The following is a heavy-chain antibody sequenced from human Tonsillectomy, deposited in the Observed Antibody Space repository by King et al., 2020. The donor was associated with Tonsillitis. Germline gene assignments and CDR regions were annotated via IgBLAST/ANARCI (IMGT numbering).Heavy chain of an antibody. D-gene: IGHD1-14*01. V-gene: IGHV4-34*01. CDR3: ARARKGAIPAGFY. CDR2: INHSGST. Sequence: VQLQQWGAGLLKPSETLSLTCAVYGGSFSGYYWSWIRQPPGKGLEWIGEINHSGSTNYNPSLKSRVIISVDTSKNQFSLKLRSVTAADTAVYYCARARKGAIPAGFYWGQGTLVTVSS. CDR1: GGSFSGYY. J-gene: IGHJ4*02.